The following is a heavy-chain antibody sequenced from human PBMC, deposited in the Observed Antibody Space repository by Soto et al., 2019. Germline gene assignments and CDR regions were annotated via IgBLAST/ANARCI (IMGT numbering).Heavy chain of an antibody. CDR2: IWYDGRLK. CDR3: ARRGIISGSTFDC. CDR1: GFSFSSHG. Sequence: QEQLVESGRGVVQPGRSLTLSCVASGFSFSSHGMHWVRQAPGKGLEWVAVIWYDGRLKYYADSVEGRFTVSRDNYKNTLYLQMNSLRVEDTAVYYCARRGIISGSTFDCWGQGTLVTVSS. J-gene: IGHJ4*02. V-gene: IGHV3-33*01. D-gene: IGHD1-26*01.